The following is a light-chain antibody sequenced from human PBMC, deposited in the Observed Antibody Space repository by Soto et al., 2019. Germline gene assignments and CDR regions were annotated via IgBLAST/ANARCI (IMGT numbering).Light chain of an antibody. CDR3: KHMAT. CDR2: KAS. Sequence: DIQMTQSPSTLSASVGDRVTITCRASQSISASLAWYQQKPGKAPKPLIYKASSLETGVPSRFSGSGSGTEFTLTISSLQPDDFASYFCKHMATFGQGTKVEIK. CDR1: QSISAS. J-gene: IGKJ1*01. V-gene: IGKV1-5*03.